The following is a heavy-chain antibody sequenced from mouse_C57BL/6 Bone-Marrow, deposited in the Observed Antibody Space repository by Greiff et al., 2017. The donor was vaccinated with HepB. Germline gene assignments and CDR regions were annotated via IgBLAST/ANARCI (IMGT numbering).Heavy chain of an antibody. Sequence: EVKLVESGGGLVQSGRSLRLSCATSGFTFSDFYMEWVRQAPGKGLEWIAASRNKANDYTTEYSASVKGRFIVSRDTSQSILYLQMNALRAEDTAIYYCARDDDGGFAYWGQVTLVTVSA. CDR2: SRNKANDYTT. CDR1: GFTFSDFY. V-gene: IGHV7-1*01. J-gene: IGHJ3*01. D-gene: IGHD2-12*01. CDR3: ARDDDGGFAY.